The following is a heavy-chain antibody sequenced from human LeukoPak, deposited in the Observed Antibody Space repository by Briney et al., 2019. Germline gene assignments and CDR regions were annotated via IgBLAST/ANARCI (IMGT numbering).Heavy chain of an antibody. CDR2: IYHSGKT. CDR1: GGTFSGYY. CDR3: ARSNNFRFDS. Sequence: SETLSLTCGVSGGTFSGYYWAWIRQAPGQGLEWIGDIYHSGKTNYNPTLKNRLTISVDTSKNQFSLKLASATAADAAIYYCARSNNFRFDSWGQETLVTVSS. D-gene: IGHD2/OR15-2a*01. J-gene: IGHJ4*02. V-gene: IGHV4-34*01.